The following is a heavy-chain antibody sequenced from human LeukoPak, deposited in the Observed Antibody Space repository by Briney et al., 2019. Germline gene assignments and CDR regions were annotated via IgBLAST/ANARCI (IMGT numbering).Heavy chain of an antibody. V-gene: IGHV3-23*01. D-gene: IGHD3-16*01. CDR2: ISGTGGTT. J-gene: IGHJ4*02. Sequence: GGSLRLSCAASGFTFSNYGMNWVRQAPGKGLEWVSRISGTGGTTFYADSVKGRFTVSRDNAKNTLNLQMNSLRAEDTAVYFCARDGSAYNLDYWGQGVLVTVSS. CDR1: GFTFSNYG. CDR3: ARDGSAYNLDY.